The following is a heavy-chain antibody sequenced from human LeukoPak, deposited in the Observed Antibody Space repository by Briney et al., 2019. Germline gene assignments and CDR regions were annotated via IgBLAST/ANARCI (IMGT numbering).Heavy chain of an antibody. CDR3: AKDREYQVPMVRGVIVY. J-gene: IGHJ4*02. Sequence: GGSLRLSCAASGFTFSSYAMSWVRQAPGKGLEWVSAISGSGGSTYYADSVKGRFTISRDNSKNTLYLQMNSLRAEDTAVYYCAKDREYQVPMVRGVIVYWGQGTLVTVSS. CDR1: GFTFSSYA. D-gene: IGHD3-10*01. V-gene: IGHV3-23*01. CDR2: ISGSGGST.